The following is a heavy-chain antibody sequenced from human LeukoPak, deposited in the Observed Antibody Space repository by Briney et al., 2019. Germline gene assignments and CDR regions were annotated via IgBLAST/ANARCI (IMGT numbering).Heavy chain of an antibody. J-gene: IGHJ6*03. CDR1: GGTFSSYA. Sequence: ASVKVSCKASGGTFSSYAISWVRQAPGQGLEWMGVIIPSFGTASYAQKFQGRVTITTDESTSTAYMELSSLRSEDTAVYYCARSRYYYDSSGYLLPYYYYYMDVWSKGTTVTVSS. CDR3: ARSRYYYDSSGYLLPYYYYYMDV. D-gene: IGHD3-22*01. V-gene: IGHV1-69*05. CDR2: IIPSFGTA.